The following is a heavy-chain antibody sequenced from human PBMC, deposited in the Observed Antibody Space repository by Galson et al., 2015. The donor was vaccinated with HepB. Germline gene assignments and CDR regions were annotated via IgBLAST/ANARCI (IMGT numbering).Heavy chain of an antibody. D-gene: IGHD3-22*01. V-gene: IGHV1-69*02. Sequence: SCKASGGTFSSYTLSWVRQAPGQGLEWMGRIIPILGIANYAQKFQGRVTITADKSTSTAHMELSSLRSEDTAVYYCARVDDSSGYFDYWGQGTLVTVSS. CDR1: GGTFSSYT. CDR2: IIPILGIA. CDR3: ARVDDSSGYFDY. J-gene: IGHJ4*02.